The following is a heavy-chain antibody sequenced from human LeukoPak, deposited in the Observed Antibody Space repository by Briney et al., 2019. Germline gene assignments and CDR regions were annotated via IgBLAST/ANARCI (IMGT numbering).Heavy chain of an antibody. V-gene: IGHV1-18*01. D-gene: IGHD3-3*01. CDR2: ISAYNGNT. Sequence: ASVKVSCKASGYTFTSYGISWVRQAPGQGLEWMGWISAYNGNTNYAQKLQGRVTMTTDTSTSTAYMELRSLRSDDTAVYYCARYGLRFLEWFPLDYWGQGTLVTVSS. CDR3: ARYGLRFLEWFPLDY. CDR1: GYTFTSYG. J-gene: IGHJ4*02.